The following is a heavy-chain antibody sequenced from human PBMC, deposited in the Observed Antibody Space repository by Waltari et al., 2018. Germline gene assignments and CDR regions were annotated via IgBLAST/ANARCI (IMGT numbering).Heavy chain of an antibody. CDR2: FYSGGSA. Sequence: EVQLVESGGGLVQPGGSLRLSCEASGFTVSNTYMSWVRQAPGKGLEWVSVFYSGGSAYYADSLKGRFTLSRDNSKNTVYLQMKSLRVEDTAVYYCARVTHSNPAYFDLWGRGTLVTVSS. D-gene: IGHD4-4*01. J-gene: IGHJ2*01. CDR1: GFTVSNTY. CDR3: ARVTHSNPAYFDL. V-gene: IGHV3-66*01.